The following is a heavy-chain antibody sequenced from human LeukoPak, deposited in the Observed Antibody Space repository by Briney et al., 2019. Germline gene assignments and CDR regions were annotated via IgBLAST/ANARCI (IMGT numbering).Heavy chain of an antibody. D-gene: IGHD3-3*01. CDR2: IYPGDSDT. J-gene: IGHJ5*02. CDR3: ARQQYTYYDFWSGYPPRGWFDP. Sequence: GESLKISCRGSGYSFTSYWIGWVRQMPGKGLEWMGIIYPGDSDTRYSPSFQGQVTISADKSISTAYLQWSNLKASDTAMYYCARQQYTYYDFWSGYPPRGWFDPWGQGTLVTVSS. V-gene: IGHV5-51*01. CDR1: GYSFTSYW.